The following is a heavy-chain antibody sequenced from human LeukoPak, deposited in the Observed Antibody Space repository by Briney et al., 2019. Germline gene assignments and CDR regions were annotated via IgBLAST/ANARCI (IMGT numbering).Heavy chain of an antibody. Sequence: SETLSLTCSVSGDSIRNINDYWGWIRQPPGTGLEWIALINYNGRTFNNPSLKSRVAISIDTSNNQFSLKLTSVTAADTAVYYCARRREGVSWFDPWGQGTLVTVSS. CDR2: INYNGRT. CDR3: ARRREGVSWFDP. D-gene: IGHD1-26*01. CDR1: GDSIRNINDY. J-gene: IGHJ5*02. V-gene: IGHV4-39*01.